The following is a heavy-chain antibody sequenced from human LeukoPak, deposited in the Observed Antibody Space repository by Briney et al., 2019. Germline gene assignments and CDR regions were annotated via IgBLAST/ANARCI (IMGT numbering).Heavy chain of an antibody. CDR1: GGSFSGYY. Sequence: SETLSLTCAVYGGSFSGYYWSWIRQPPGKGLEWIGEINHSGSTNYNPSLKSRVTISVDTSKNQFSLKLSSVTAADTAVYYCARARSVGNNFDYWGQGTLVTVSS. V-gene: IGHV4-34*01. D-gene: IGHD4-23*01. CDR3: ARARSVGNNFDY. CDR2: INHSGST. J-gene: IGHJ4*02.